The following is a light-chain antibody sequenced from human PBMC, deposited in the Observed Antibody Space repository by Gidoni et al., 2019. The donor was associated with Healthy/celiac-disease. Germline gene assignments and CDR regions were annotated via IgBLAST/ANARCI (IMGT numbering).Light chain of an antibody. CDR3: QQYAYSLET. Sequence: EIVLTPSPGTLSLSPGERATLSCRASQSISSNYLAWYQQKPGQAPRVLIYGASNRATGIPDRFSGGGSGTDFTLTISRLEPEDFAVYYCQQYAYSLETFGQGTKVEIK. CDR1: QSISSNY. V-gene: IGKV3-20*01. CDR2: GAS. J-gene: IGKJ1*01.